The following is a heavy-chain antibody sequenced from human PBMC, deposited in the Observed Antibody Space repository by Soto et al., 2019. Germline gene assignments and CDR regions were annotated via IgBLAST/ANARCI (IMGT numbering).Heavy chain of an antibody. V-gene: IGHV1-18*04. J-gene: IGHJ3*02. D-gene: IGHD3-22*01. Sequence: SGKVSFRASGYTFTSYGISWVRQAPVQGLEWMGWISAYNGNTNYAQKLQGRVTMTTDTSTSTAYMELRSLRSDDTAVYYCARVSDSSGYYDAFDIWGQGTMVT. CDR2: ISAYNGNT. CDR1: GYTFTSYG. CDR3: ARVSDSSGYYDAFDI.